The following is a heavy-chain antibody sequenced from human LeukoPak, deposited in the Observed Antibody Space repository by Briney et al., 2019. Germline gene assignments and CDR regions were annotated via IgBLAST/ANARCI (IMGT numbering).Heavy chain of an antibody. V-gene: IGHV3-7*01. Sequence: GGSLRLSCAASGFTLSSYWMSWVRQAPGKGLEWVANIKQDGSEKYYVDSVKGRFTISRDNAKNSLYLQMNSLRAEDTAVYYCAREGGSGWDAFDIWGQGTMVTVSS. CDR1: GFTLSSYW. D-gene: IGHD3-22*01. CDR3: AREGGSGWDAFDI. J-gene: IGHJ3*02. CDR2: IKQDGSEK.